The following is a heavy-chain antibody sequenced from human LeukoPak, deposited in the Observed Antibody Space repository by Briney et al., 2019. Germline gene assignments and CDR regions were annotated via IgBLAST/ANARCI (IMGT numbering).Heavy chain of an antibody. D-gene: IGHD2-2*01. V-gene: IGHV3-23*01. CDR3: VKESPYPEGSTARIYYFDN. CDR1: GFSFANYA. CDR2: PTPAGTT. Sequence: GGSLRLSCAASGFSFANYAMSWVRQAPGKGPEWVPAPTPAGTTFYADIVKGRFSVSRDNSKHTLSLQMNSLRAEDTAVYYCVKESPYPEGSTARIYYFDNWGQGTLVTVSS. J-gene: IGHJ4*02.